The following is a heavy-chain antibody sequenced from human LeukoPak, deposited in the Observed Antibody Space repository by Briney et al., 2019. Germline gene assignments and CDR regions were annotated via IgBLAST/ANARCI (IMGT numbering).Heavy chain of an antibody. CDR3: ARDPNYYDSSGYYGVDY. J-gene: IGHJ4*02. V-gene: IGHV3-66*01. Sequence: GGSLRLSCAASGFTVSSNYMSWVRQAPGKGLEWVSVIYSGGSTYYADSVKGRFTISRDNSKNTLYLQMNSLRAEDTAVYYCARDPNYYDSSGYYGVDYWGQGTLVTVSS. CDR2: IYSGGST. D-gene: IGHD3-22*01. CDR1: GFTVSSNY.